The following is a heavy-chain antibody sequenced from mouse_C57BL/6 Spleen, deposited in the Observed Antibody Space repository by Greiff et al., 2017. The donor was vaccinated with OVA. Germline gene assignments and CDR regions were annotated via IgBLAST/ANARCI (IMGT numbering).Heavy chain of an antibody. CDR3: ARSGGRQLRLYYFDY. J-gene: IGHJ2*01. D-gene: IGHD3-2*02. CDR1: GYAFSSSW. CDR2: IYLGDGDT. Sequence: VKLVESGPELVKPGASVKISCKASGYAFSSSWMNWVKQRPGKGLEWIGRIYLGDGDTNYNGKYKGKATLTADKTSSTAYMQLSSLTSEYSAVYFCARSGGRQLRLYYFDYWGQGTTLTVSS. V-gene: IGHV1-82*01.